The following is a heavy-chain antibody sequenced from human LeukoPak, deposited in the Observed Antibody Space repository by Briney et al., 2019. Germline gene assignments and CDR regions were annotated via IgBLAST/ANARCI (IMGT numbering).Heavy chain of an antibody. Sequence: GGSLRLSCAASGFTFSSYSMNWVRQAPGKGLEWVSYISSSSSTIYYADSVKGRFTISRDNAKNSLYLQMNSLRDEDTAVYYCASTNSKVLLRSAFDIWGQGTMVTVSS. D-gene: IGHD3-10*01. CDR1: GFTFSSYS. CDR2: ISSSSSTI. J-gene: IGHJ3*02. V-gene: IGHV3-48*02. CDR3: ASTNSKVLLRSAFDI.